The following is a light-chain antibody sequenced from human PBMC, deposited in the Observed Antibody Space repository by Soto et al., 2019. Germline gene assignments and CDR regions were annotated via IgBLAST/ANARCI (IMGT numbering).Light chain of an antibody. V-gene: IGKV3-20*01. CDR3: QQHGSSQT. CDR1: QSVSSTY. Sequence: EIVLTQSPGTLSLSPGERAALSCRASQSVSSTYLAWYQQKPGQAPRLLIYGASSRATDIPDRFSGSGSGTDFTLTISRLEPEDFAVYYCQQHGSSQTFGGGTKVDIK. J-gene: IGKJ4*01. CDR2: GAS.